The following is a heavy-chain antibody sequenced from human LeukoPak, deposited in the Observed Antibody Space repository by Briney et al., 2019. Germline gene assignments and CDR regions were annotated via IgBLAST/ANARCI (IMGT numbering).Heavy chain of an antibody. CDR2: IYSRGST. Sequence: SSETLSLTCTVSGGSITTYYWSWIRQPPGKGLEWMGYIYSRGSTNYNPSLKSRVTISVDTSENQFSLKLTSVTAADTAVYYCARRGSSWPYWYFDLWGRGTLVTVSS. CDR1: GGSITTYY. CDR3: ARRGSSWPYWYFDL. J-gene: IGHJ2*01. V-gene: IGHV4-59*01. D-gene: IGHD6-13*01.